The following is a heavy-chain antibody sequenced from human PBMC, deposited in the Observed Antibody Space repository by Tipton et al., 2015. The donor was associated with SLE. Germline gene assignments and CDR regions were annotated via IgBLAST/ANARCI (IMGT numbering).Heavy chain of an antibody. CDR1: GYTFTDYY. Sequence: QSGAEVKEPWASVRVSCKPSGYTFTDYYIHWVRQAPGQGLEWMGWINPNTGGANFAQRFQGRVTMTSESSISTAYMELRRLRSDDTAVYYCARGGLSDDYQGWFDPWGRGTLVTVSS. D-gene: IGHD3-16*01. J-gene: IGHJ5*02. CDR2: INPNTGGA. CDR3: ARGGLSDDYQGWFDP. V-gene: IGHV1-2*02.